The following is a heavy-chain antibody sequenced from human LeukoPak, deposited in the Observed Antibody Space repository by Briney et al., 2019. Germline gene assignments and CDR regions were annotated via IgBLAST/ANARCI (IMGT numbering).Heavy chain of an antibody. Sequence: ETLSLTCTVFGDSISDSKYFWGWIRQPPGKGLEWIGNFYSGGSTYYNPSLKSRVAISEDTSGKQFSLRLGSVTAADTAVYYCARAPVVSGHFDYWGQGTLVTVSS. CDR3: ARAPVVSGHFDY. J-gene: IGHJ4*02. D-gene: IGHD2-15*01. V-gene: IGHV4-39*07. CDR2: FYSGGST. CDR1: GDSISDSKYF.